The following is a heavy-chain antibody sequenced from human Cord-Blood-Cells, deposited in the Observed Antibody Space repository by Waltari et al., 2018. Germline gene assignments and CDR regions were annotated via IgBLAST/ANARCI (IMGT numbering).Heavy chain of an antibody. CDR3: ARHRAGLWPT. Sequence: QLQLQESGPGLVKPSETLSLTCTVSGGSISSSSYYWGWIRQPPGKGLEWIGSIYYSGSTSYTPSLKSLVTISVDTSRNQFSLRLSSVTAADTAVYYCARHRAGLWPTWGQGTLVTVSS. J-gene: IGHJ4*02. CDR2: IYYSGST. D-gene: IGHD5-18*01. V-gene: IGHV4-39*01. CDR1: GGSISSSSYY.